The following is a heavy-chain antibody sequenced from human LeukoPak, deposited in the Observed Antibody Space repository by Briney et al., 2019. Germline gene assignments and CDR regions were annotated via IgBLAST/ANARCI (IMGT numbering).Heavy chain of an antibody. CDR1: GGSISSGSYY. Sequence: SQTLSLTCTVSGGSISSGSYYWSWLRQPAGKGLEWIGRIYTSGSTNYNPSLKSRVTISVDTSKNQFSLKLSSVTAADTAVYYCAREGGVRYCSSTSCYTNIPLFDYWGQGTLVTVSS. CDR3: AREGGVRYCSSTSCYTNIPLFDY. V-gene: IGHV4-61*02. CDR2: IYTSGST. J-gene: IGHJ4*02. D-gene: IGHD2-2*02.